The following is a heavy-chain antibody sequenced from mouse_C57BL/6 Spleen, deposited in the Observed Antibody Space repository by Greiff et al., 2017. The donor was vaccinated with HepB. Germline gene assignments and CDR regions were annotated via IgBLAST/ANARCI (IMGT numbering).Heavy chain of an antibody. J-gene: IGHJ1*03. Sequence: VQLQESGAELAKPGASVKLSCKASGYTFTSYWMHWVKQRPGQGLEWIGYINPSSGYTKYNQKFKDKATLTADKSSSTAYMQLSSLTYEDSAVYYCARSRGIVDWYFDVWGTVTTVTVSS. V-gene: IGHV1-7*01. D-gene: IGHD1-1*01. CDR1: GYTFTSYW. CDR3: ARSRGIVDWYFDV. CDR2: INPSSGYT.